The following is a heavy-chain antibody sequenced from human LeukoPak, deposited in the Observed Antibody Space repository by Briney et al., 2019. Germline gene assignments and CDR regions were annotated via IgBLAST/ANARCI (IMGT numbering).Heavy chain of an antibody. J-gene: IGHJ4*02. CDR3: AREVRYYYDSSGYCQV. V-gene: IGHV4-34*01. Sequence: PSETLSLTCAVYGGSFSGYYWSWIRQPPGKGLEWIGEINHSGSTNYNPSLKSRVTISVDTSKNQFSLKLSTVTAADTAVYYCAREVRYYYDSSGYCQVWGQGTLVTVSS. CDR1: GGSFSGYY. CDR2: INHSGST. D-gene: IGHD3-22*01.